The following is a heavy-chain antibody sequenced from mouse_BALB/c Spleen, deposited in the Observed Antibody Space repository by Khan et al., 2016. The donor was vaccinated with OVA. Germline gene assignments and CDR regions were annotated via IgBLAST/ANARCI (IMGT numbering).Heavy chain of an antibody. V-gene: IGHV5-6-5*01. CDR2: ISSGDTT. J-gene: IGHJ3*01. CDR1: GFTFSNYG. CDR3: ARDGWFAY. Sequence: EVELVESGGGLVKPGGSLKLSCAASGFTFSNYGVSWVRQTPEKRLEWVASISSGDTTYYPDSVKGRFTISRDNARNILYLQMSSLRSEDTAMYYGARDGWFAYWGQGTLVTVSA.